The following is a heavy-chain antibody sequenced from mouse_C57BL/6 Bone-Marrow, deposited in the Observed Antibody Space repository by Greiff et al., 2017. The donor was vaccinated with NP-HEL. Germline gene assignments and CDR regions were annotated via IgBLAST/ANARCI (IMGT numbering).Heavy chain of an antibody. CDR1: GFSLTSYA. J-gene: IGHJ3*01. V-gene: IGHV2-9-1*01. D-gene: IGHD2-3*01. Sequence: LQESGPGLVAPSQCLSITCTVSGFSLTSYAISWVRQPPGKGLEWLGVIWPGGGTNYNSALKSSLSIRKDNSKSEVILKMNSLQTDDTARYCGARDGWLMDYWGQGTRVTVSA. CDR2: IWPGGGT. CDR3: ARDGWLMDY.